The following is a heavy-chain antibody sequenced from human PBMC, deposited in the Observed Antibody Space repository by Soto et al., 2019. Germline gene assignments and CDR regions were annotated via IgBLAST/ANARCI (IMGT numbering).Heavy chain of an antibody. V-gene: IGHV3-15*01. CDR3: SYDSSRGDY. J-gene: IGHJ4*02. D-gene: IGHD3-22*01. Sequence: EVQLVESGGGLVKPGGSLRLSCAASGFAFSSAWMSWVRQAPGKGLEWVGRLKSEAAGGTTDYAAPVKGRFTISRDDSKNTLYLQMNSLKTDDASVYYCSYDSSRGDYWGLGTLVTVSS. CDR2: LKSEAAGGTT. CDR1: GFAFSSAW.